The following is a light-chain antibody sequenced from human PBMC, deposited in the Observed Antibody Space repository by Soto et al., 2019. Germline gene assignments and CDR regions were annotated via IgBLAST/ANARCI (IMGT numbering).Light chain of an antibody. J-gene: IGKJ5*01. V-gene: IGKV4-1*01. CDR1: QSVLYSSNNKNY. CDR2: WAS. Sequence: DIVMTQSPDSLAVSLGERATINCKSSQSVLYSSNNKNYLAWYQRKPGQPPKLLIYWASTRESGVPDRFSGSGSGTDFTLTISSLQAEDVEVYYCQQYYSTPPTFGQGTRLEIK. CDR3: QQYYSTPPT.